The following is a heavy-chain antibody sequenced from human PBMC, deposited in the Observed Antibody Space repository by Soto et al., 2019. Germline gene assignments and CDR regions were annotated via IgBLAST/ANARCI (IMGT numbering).Heavy chain of an antibody. CDR2: IYSGGST. CDR1: GFTVSSNY. V-gene: IGHV3-53*04. D-gene: IGHD5-12*01. Sequence: GGSLRLSCAASGFTVSSNYMSWVRQAPGKGLEWVSVIYSGGSTYYADSVKGRFTISRHNSKNTLYLQMNSLRAEDTAVYYCARVSTIKQDAFDIWGQGTRVTVSS. CDR3: ARVSTIKQDAFDI. J-gene: IGHJ3*02.